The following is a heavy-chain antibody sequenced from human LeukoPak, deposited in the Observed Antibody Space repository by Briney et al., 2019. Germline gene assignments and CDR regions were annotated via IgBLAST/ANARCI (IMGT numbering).Heavy chain of an antibody. Sequence: SETLSLTCTVSGGSISSGDYYWSWIRQPPGKGLEWIGYIYYSGSTNYNPSLKSRVTISVDTSKNQFSLKLSSVTAADTAVYYCARAQGVDFDYWGQGTLVTVSS. D-gene: IGHD3-10*01. CDR3: ARAQGVDFDY. V-gene: IGHV4-61*08. CDR2: IYYSGST. J-gene: IGHJ4*02. CDR1: GGSISSGDYY.